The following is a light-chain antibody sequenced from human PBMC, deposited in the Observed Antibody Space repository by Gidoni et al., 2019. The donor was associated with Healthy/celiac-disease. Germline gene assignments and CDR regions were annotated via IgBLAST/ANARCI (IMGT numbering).Light chain of an antibody. J-gene: IGKJ2*01. CDR1: QSMSSW. CDR2: DAS. Sequence: DIQMTQSPSPLSASVGDRVTITCRASQSMSSWLAWYQQKPGKAPKLLIYDASSLESGVPSRFSGSGSGTEFTLTISSLQPDDFATYYGQQYNSYPYTFXQXTKLEIK. V-gene: IGKV1-5*01. CDR3: QQYNSYPYT.